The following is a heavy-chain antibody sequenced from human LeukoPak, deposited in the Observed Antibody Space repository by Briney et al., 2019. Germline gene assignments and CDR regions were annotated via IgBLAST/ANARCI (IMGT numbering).Heavy chain of an antibody. J-gene: IGHJ4*02. D-gene: IGHD6-13*01. Sequence: GGSLRLSCAASGFTFNDAYMSWVRQAPGKGLEWVGRIKAKTGGGTIDYAAPVKGRFTISRDDSKNTLYLQMNSLKIEDTAVYYCTTDAGYTSRWYNYWGQGTLVTVSS. CDR1: GFTFNDAY. V-gene: IGHV3-15*01. CDR2: IKAKTGGGTI. CDR3: TTDAGYTSRWYNY.